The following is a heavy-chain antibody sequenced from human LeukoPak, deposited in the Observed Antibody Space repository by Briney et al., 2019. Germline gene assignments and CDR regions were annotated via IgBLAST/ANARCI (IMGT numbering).Heavy chain of an antibody. J-gene: IGHJ4*02. Sequence: PSETLSLTCTVSGGSISSYYWSWIRQPPGRGLEWIGYIYYSGRINYNPSLKSRVTISVDTSKNQFSLKLSSVTAADTAVYYCARGVGARSLYYFDYWGQGTLVTVSS. CDR2: IYYSGRI. V-gene: IGHV4-59*12. D-gene: IGHD1-26*01. CDR3: ARGVGARSLYYFDY. CDR1: GGSISSYY.